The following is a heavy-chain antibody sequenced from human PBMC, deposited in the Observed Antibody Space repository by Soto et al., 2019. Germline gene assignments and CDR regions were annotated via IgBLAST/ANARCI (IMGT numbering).Heavy chain of an antibody. V-gene: IGHV4-39*01. CDR2: IYYSGST. Sequence: LSLTCTVSGGSISSSSYYWGWIRQPPGKGLEWIGSIYYSGSTYYNPSLKSRVTISVDTSKNQFSLKLSSVTAADTAVYYCARPILGVNWFDPWGQGTLVTVSS. CDR1: GGSISSSSYY. J-gene: IGHJ5*02. D-gene: IGHD2-8*02. CDR3: ARPILGVNWFDP.